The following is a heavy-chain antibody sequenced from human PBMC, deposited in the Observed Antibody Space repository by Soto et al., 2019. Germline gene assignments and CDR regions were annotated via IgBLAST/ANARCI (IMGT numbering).Heavy chain of an antibody. CDR2: IIPIFGTA. D-gene: IGHD6-6*01. CDR1: GGTFSSYA. CDR3: ASGSRSSFDY. Sequence: GASVKVSSKASGGTFSSYAISWARQAPGQGLEWMGGIIPIFGTANYAQKFQGRVTITADESTSTAYLELRSLRSEDTAVYYCASGSRSSFDYLGQGTLVRVAS. V-gene: IGHV1-69*13. J-gene: IGHJ4*02.